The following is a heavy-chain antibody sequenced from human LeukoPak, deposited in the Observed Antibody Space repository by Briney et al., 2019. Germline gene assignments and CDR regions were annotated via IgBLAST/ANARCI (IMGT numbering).Heavy chain of an antibody. CDR1: GFTFSSYW. D-gene: IGHD4-23*01. CDR3: ARFGNSPFRDLPDAFDI. V-gene: IGHV3-7*01. Sequence: PGGSLRLSCTASGFTFSSYWMSWVRQAPGKGLEWVANIKQVGCEKYYVDSVKGRFTISRDNAKNSLYLQMNSLRATDTAVYYCARFGNSPFRDLPDAFDIWGQGTMFTVSS. CDR2: IKQVGCEK. J-gene: IGHJ3*02.